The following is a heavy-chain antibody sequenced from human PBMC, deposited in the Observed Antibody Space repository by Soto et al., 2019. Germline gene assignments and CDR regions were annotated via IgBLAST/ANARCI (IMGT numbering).Heavy chain of an antibody. D-gene: IGHD2-21*02. CDR2: IYHSGST. J-gene: IGHJ5*02. CDR1: GGSISSGGYS. V-gene: IGHV4-30-2*01. CDR3: ARDPAPAYCGGDCYSWFDP. Sequence: PSETLSLTCAVSGGSISSGGYSWSWIRQPPGKGLEWIGYIYHSGSTYYNPSLKSRVTISVDRSKNQLSLKLSSVTAADTAVYYCARDPAPAYCGGDCYSWFDPWGQGTLVTVSS.